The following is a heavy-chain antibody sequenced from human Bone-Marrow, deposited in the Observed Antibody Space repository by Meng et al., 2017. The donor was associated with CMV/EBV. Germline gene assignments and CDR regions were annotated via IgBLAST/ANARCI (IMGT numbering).Heavy chain of an antibody. D-gene: IGHD2-2*01. V-gene: IGHV4-39*02. J-gene: IGHJ3*01. CDR3: ARVGFNARAVDF. CDR1: GGSISSSSYY. CDR2: IYYSGST. Sequence: SETLSLTCTVSGGSISSSSYYWGWIRQPPGKGLEWIGSIYYSGSTYYNPSLKSRVTISVDTSKNHFSLRLTSVTAADTAVYFCARVGFNARAVDFWGQGTLVTVSS.